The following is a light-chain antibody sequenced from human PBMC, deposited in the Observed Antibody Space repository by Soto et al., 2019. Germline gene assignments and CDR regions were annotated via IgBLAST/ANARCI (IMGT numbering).Light chain of an antibody. Sequence: DIVMTQSPDALAVSLGERATINCKSSQSVLYSSNNKNYLAWYQQKPGQPPKLLIYWASTRASGVPDRFSGSGSGTDFTLTISSLQAEDVAVYYCQQYYSTPQGTFGQGTKVEIK. CDR3: QQYYSTPQGT. V-gene: IGKV4-1*01. CDR2: WAS. J-gene: IGKJ1*01. CDR1: QSVLYSSNNKNY.